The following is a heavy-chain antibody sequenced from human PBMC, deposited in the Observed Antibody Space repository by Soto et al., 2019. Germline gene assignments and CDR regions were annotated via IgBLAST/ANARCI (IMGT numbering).Heavy chain of an antibody. CDR2: ISSSSSTI. Sequence: GVLRLSCAASGFTFSIYSMNWFRQAPGKGLEWVSYISSSSSTIYYADSVKGRFTISRDNAKNSLYLQMNSLRAEDTAVYYCARTRPGLYFDYWGQGTLVTVSS. CDR1: GFTFSIYS. J-gene: IGHJ4*02. V-gene: IGHV3-48*01. CDR3: ARTRPGLYFDY.